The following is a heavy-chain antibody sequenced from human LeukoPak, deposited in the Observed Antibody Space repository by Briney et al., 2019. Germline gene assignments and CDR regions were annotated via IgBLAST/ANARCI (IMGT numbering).Heavy chain of an antibody. CDR1: GYTFTGYY. V-gene: IGHV1-2*06. J-gene: IGHJ3*02. CDR2: INSNSGGT. Sequence: ASVKVSCKASGYTFTGYYMHWVRQAPGQGLEWMGRINSNSGGTNYAQKFQGRVTMTRDTSISTAYMELSRLRSDDTAVYYCAKTGLAVAALLGAFDIWGQGTMVTVSS. D-gene: IGHD6-19*01. CDR3: AKTGLAVAALLGAFDI.